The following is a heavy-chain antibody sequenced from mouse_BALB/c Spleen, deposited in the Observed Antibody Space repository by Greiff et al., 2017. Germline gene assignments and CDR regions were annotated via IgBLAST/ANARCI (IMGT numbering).Heavy chain of an antibody. V-gene: IGHV3-8*02. CDR1: GDSITSGY. D-gene: IGHD2-14*01. CDR3: ARYRYDDGAAWFAY. CDR2: ISYSGST. Sequence: EVQLVESGPSLVKPSQTLSLTCSVTGDSITSGYWNWIRKFPGNKLEYMGYISYSGSTYYNPSLKSRISITRDTSKNQYYLQLNSVTTEDTATYYCARYRYDDGAAWFAYWGQGTLVTVSA. J-gene: IGHJ3*01.